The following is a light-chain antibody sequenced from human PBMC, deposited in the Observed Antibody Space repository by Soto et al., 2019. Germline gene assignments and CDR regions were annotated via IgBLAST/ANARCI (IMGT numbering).Light chain of an antibody. Sequence: EIVLTQSPGTLSLSPGERATLSCRASESVTSNQLAWYQQKPGQAPRLLIYGAFIRASGIPDRFSGSGSGTYFTLTISALEPEDYAVYYCQRYGTSRGTFGQGTKLEIK. J-gene: IGKJ2*01. CDR1: ESVTSNQ. CDR3: QRYGTSRGT. V-gene: IGKV3-20*01. CDR2: GAF.